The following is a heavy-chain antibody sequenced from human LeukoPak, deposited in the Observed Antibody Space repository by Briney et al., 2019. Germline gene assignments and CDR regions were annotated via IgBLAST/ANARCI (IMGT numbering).Heavy chain of an antibody. CDR1: GYTFTGYY. D-gene: IGHD3-3*01. CDR2: INPNSGGT. V-gene: IGHV1-2*02. CDR3: ARVLDPYDFWSGFNWFDP. Sequence: ASVKVSCKASGYTFTGYYMHWVRQAPGQGLEWMGWINPNSGGTNYAQKFQGRVTMTRDTSISTAYMELSRLRSDDTAVYYCARVLDPYDFWSGFNWFDPWGQGTLVTVSP. J-gene: IGHJ5*02.